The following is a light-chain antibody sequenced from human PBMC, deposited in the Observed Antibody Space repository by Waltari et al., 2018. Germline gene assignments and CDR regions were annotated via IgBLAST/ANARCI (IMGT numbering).Light chain of an antibody. V-gene: IGLV2-14*03. J-gene: IGLJ2*01. CDR3: SSYTSSSTLI. CDR2: DVS. Sequence: QSALTQPASVSRSPGQSLTISCPGTSSDVGGYDYVSWYQQHPGKAPKLMIYDVSNRPSGVSNRFSGSKSGNTASLTISGLQAEDEADYYCSSYTSSSTLIFGGGTKLTVL. CDR1: SSDVGGYDY.